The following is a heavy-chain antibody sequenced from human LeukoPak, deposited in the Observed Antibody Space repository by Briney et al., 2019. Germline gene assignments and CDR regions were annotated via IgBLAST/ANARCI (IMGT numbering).Heavy chain of an antibody. J-gene: IGHJ4*02. CDR3: ARGVSSSRGREFDY. CDR2: INPSGGST. D-gene: IGHD6-13*01. V-gene: IGHV1-46*01. Sequence: ASVKVSCKASGGTFSSYAISWVRQAPGQGLEWMGIINPSGGSTSYAQKFQGRVTMTRDTSTSTVYMELSSLRSEDTAVYYCARGVSSSRGREFDYWGQGTLVTVSS. CDR1: GGTFSSYA.